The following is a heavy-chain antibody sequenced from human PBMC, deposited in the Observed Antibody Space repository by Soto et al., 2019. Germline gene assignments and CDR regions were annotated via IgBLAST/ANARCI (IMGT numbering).Heavy chain of an antibody. J-gene: IGHJ5*02. CDR3: ARLLGSSNYNYFDP. CDR1: GGSISSTTFY. CDR2: ISYRGST. V-gene: IGHV4-39*01. D-gene: IGHD7-27*01. Sequence: SETLSLTCSVSGGSISSTTFYWGWIRQPPRQGLELIGSISYRGSTSYNPSLKSRVTISVDTSKNQFSLRLTSVTAADTAVYYCARLLGSSNYNYFDPWGQGTLVTVSS.